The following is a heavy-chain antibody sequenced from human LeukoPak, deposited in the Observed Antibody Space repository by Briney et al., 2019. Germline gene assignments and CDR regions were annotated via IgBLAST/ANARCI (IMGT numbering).Heavy chain of an antibody. CDR2: IYYSGST. Sequence: SETLCLTCTVSGGSISSSSYYWGWIRQPPGKGLEWIGSIYYSGSTYYNPSLKSRVTISVDTSKNQFSLKLSSVTAADTAVYYCARYADYYDSRGFDYWGQGTLVTVSS. CDR3: ARYADYYDSRGFDY. CDR1: GGSISSSSYY. J-gene: IGHJ4*02. V-gene: IGHV4-39*07. D-gene: IGHD3-22*01.